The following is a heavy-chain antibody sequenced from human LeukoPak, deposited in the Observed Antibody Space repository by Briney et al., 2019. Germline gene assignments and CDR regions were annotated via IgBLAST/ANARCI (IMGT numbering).Heavy chain of an antibody. CDR2: INHSGTT. CDR1: GGSISVYY. V-gene: IGHV4-34*01. CDR3: ARGLSSSWTRYFYMDV. D-gene: IGHD6-13*01. Sequence: SETLSLTCADYGGSISVYYWSWLRQPPGKGREWSGEINHSGTTDYNPSLKSRVTISVDTSKNQFSLRLSTVTAADPAVYYCARGLSSSWTRYFYMDVWGKGTTVTVSS. J-gene: IGHJ6*03.